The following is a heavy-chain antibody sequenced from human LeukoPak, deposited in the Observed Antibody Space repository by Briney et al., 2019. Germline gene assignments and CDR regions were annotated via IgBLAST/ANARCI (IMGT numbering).Heavy chain of an antibody. CDR3: ARSRGGAAAIPRWFDP. Sequence: GRSLRLSCAASGFTFTTYAMHWVRQAPGKGLEWVSYISSSSSTIYYADSVKGRFTISRDNAKNSLYLQMNSLRAEDTAVYYCARSRGGAAAIPRWFDPWGQGTLVTVSS. V-gene: IGHV3-48*01. CDR2: ISSSSSTI. J-gene: IGHJ5*02. D-gene: IGHD2-2*01. CDR1: GFTFTTYA.